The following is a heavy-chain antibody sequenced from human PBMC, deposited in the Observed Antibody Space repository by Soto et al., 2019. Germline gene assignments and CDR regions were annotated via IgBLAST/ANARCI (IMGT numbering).Heavy chain of an antibody. Sequence: QVQLVESGGGLVKPGGSLRLSCAASGFTFSDYYMSWIRQAPGKGLEWVSYISSSSSYTNYADSVKGRFSISRDNAKNPLYLPMNSLRAEDTAVYYCAKDHHLYSGYDYVAYWGQGALVTVSS. D-gene: IGHD5-12*01. V-gene: IGHV3-11*05. J-gene: IGHJ4*02. CDR3: AKDHHLYSGYDYVAY. CDR2: ISSSSSYT. CDR1: GFTFSDYY.